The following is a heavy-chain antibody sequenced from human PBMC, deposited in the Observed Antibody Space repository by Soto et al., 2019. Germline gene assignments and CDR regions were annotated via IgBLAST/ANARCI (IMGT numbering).Heavy chain of an antibody. D-gene: IGHD2-21*02. V-gene: IGHV2-5*02. CDR3: IPSRCGGYCLKSDASYYYYGMDV. CDR1: AFSLSTGGVG. J-gene: IGHJ6*02. CDR2: IYWDDDK. Sequence: QITLKESGPTLVKPTQTLTLTCTFSAFSLSTGGVGVGWIRQPPGKALEWLALIYWDDDKRYSPSLRSRLTITKHTSKIQVVLTRTDVDPVDTATYYCIPSRCGGYCLKSDASYYYYGMDVWGQGTPVTVSS.